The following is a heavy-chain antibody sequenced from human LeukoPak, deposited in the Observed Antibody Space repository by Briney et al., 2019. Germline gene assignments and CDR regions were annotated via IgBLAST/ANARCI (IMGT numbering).Heavy chain of an antibody. CDR1: GFTFSSYA. V-gene: IGHV3-30-3*01. Sequence: GGSLRLSCAASGFTFSSYAMHWVRQAPGKGLEWVAVISYDGSNKYYADSVKGRSTISRDNSKNTLYLQMNSLRAEDTAVYYCARGDSSGWYLAYWGQGTLVTVSS. CDR2: ISYDGSNK. D-gene: IGHD6-19*01. CDR3: ARGDSSGWYLAY. J-gene: IGHJ4*02.